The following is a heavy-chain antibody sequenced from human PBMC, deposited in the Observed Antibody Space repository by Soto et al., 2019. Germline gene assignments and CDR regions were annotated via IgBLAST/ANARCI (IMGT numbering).Heavy chain of an antibody. CDR2: ISAYNGNT. D-gene: IGHD6-13*01. J-gene: IGHJ4*02. Sequence: AASVKVSCKASGYTFTSYGISWVRQAPGQGLEWMGWISAYNGNTNYAQKLQGRVTMTTDTSTSTAYMELRSLRSDDTAVYYCARDACFSDNEGSDIAAAGTWGQGTLVTVSS. CDR1: GYTFTSYG. V-gene: IGHV1-18*01. CDR3: ARDACFSDNEGSDIAAAGT.